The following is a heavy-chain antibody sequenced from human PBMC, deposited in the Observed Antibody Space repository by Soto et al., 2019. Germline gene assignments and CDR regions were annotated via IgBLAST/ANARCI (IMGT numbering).Heavy chain of an antibody. CDR3: AGRAYSSSWYFDY. CDR2: IYYSGST. J-gene: IGHJ4*02. CDR1: GGSISSSSYY. V-gene: IGHV4-39*01. Sequence: SETLSLTCTVSGGSISSSSYYWGWIRQPPGKGLEWIGSIYYSGSTYYNPSLKSRVTISVDTSKNQFSLKLSSVTAADTAVYYCAGRAYSSSWYFDYWGQGTLVTVSS. D-gene: IGHD6-13*01.